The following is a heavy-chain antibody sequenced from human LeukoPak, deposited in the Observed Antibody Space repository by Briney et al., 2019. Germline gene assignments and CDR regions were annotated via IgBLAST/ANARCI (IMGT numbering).Heavy chain of an antibody. CDR2: IDYSGST. CDR1: GGSISSYY. Sequence: SETLSLTCTVSGGSISSYYWSWIRQPPGKGLEWIWYIDYSGSTSYSGNTNYNPSLKSRVTISEDTSKNQFSLKLSSVTAADTAVYYCARSAGSGWANDAFDIWGQGTMVTVSS. J-gene: IGHJ3*02. CDR3: ARSAGSGWANDAFDI. D-gene: IGHD6-19*01. V-gene: IGHV4-59*08.